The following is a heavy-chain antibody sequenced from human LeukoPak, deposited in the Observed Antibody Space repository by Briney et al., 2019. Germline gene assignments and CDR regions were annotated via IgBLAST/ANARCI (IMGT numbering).Heavy chain of an antibody. J-gene: IGHJ4*03. V-gene: IGHV4-59*01. Sequence: PSETLSLTCTVSGGSISSYYWSWIRQPPGKGLEWIGYIYSSGSADYSPSLKSRVTISVDTSKNQFSLKLSSVTAADTAVYYCARAPYGGNLDYWGQGTTVTVSS. CDR2: IYSSGSA. CDR1: GGSISSYY. CDR3: ARAPYGGNLDY. D-gene: IGHD4-23*01.